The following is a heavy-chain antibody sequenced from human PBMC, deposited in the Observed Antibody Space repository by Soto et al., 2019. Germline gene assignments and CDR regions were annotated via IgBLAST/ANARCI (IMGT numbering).Heavy chain of an antibody. D-gene: IGHD2-2*01. CDR1: GGSISSGGYY. Sequence: QVQLQESGPGLVKPSQTLSLTCTVSGGSISSGGYYWSWIRQHPGKGLEWIGYIDYSGSTYYNPSLKSLVTISVDQSKIYLALKLSSVTAADTAVYYCAREVSAAMHHYYYYYGMDVWGQGTTVTVSS. CDR2: IDYSGST. J-gene: IGHJ6*02. CDR3: AREVSAAMHHYYYYYGMDV. V-gene: IGHV4-31*01.